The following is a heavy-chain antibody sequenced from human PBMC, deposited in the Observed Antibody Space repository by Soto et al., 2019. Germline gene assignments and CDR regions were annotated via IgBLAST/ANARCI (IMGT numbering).Heavy chain of an antibody. Sequence: GESLKISCKHSGFNFPTFWIAWVRQMPGKGLEWMGLTHPGNSESRYSPSIQGQVTMSVDKSINTAFLQWSSLKAPDSAMYYCATHTSTGYWDCWGQGTLVNVSS. CDR1: GFNFPTFW. D-gene: IGHD6-13*01. CDR2: THPGNSES. CDR3: ATHTSTGYWDC. V-gene: IGHV5-51*01. J-gene: IGHJ4*02.